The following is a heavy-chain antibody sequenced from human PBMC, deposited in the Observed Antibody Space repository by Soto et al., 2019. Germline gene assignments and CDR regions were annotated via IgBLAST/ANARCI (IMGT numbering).Heavy chain of an antibody. Sequence: LRLSCAASGFTFSNAWMIWVRQAPGKGLEWVGRIKRKSDGGATDYAAPVKGRFTISRDDSANTLYLQMNSLKTEDTAVYFCAVNDYLDYWGQGALVTVSS. CDR3: AVNDYLDY. CDR2: IKRKSDGGAT. CDR1: GFTFSNAW. J-gene: IGHJ4*02. V-gene: IGHV3-15*01.